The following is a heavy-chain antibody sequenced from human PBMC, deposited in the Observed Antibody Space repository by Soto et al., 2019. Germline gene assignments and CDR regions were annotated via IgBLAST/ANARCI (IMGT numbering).Heavy chain of an antibody. Sequence: GGSLRLSCAASGFTFSNYPMSWVRQAPGKGLEWASGISGSSESIYYAEKVEGRCTISRDNAKNTLYMEMKSLRAEDTAVYYCVRGDGDQYDGHGYLGRHWGQGILVTVSS. CDR1: GFTFSNYP. V-gene: IGHV3-23*01. D-gene: IGHD2-2*03. CDR2: ISGSSESI. CDR3: VRGDGDQYDGHGYLGRH. J-gene: IGHJ4*02.